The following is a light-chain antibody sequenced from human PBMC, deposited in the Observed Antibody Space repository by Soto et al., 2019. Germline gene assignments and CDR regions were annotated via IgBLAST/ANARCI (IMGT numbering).Light chain of an antibody. CDR2: EVS. CDR3: TSYVGSDIWV. J-gene: IGLJ3*02. CDR1: SSDVGAYKY. V-gene: IGLV2-8*01. Sequence: QSVLTQPPSASGSPGQSVTISCTGTSSDVGAYKYVSWYQQYPGKAPKLMIYEVSKRPSGVPDRFSGSKSGNTPSLTVSGLQAEDEADYYCTSYVGSDIWVFGGGTKVTVL.